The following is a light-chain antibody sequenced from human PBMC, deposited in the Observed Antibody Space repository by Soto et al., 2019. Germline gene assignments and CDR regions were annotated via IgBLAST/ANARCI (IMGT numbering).Light chain of an antibody. CDR3: QQYDTSPRT. V-gene: IGKV3-20*01. J-gene: IGKJ1*01. Sequence: EIVLTQSPGTLSLSPGERGTLSCRASQTVNSIYLAWYQQKPGQAPRLLIYGTSNRATGIPDRFSGSGSGTDFTLTISRLEPEDFAEYYCQQYDTSPRTFGQGTKVEIK. CDR1: QTVNSIY. CDR2: GTS.